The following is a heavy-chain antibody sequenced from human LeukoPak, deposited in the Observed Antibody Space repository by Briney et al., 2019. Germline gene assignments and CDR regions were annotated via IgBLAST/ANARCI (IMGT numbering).Heavy chain of an antibody. CDR2: IYTSGST. CDR1: GGSISGYY. J-gene: IGHJ5*02. CDR3: ARDYDVLTAHPPTQLFDP. D-gene: IGHD3-9*01. Sequence: PSETLSLTCTVSGGSISGYYWSWLRQPAGKGLEWIGRIYTSGSTNYNPSLKSRVTMSVDTSKNQFSLRLNSVTAADTAVYYCARDYDVLTAHPPTQLFDPWGQGTLVTVSS. V-gene: IGHV4-4*07.